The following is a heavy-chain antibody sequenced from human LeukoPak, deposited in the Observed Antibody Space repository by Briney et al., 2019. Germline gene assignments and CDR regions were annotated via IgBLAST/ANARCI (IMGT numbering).Heavy chain of an antibody. J-gene: IGHJ4*02. Sequence: GASVKVSCKASGYTLTSYDINWVRQATGQGLEWMGWMNPNSGNTGYAQKFQGRVTITRNTSISTAYMELSSLRSEDTAVYYCAILGGATAYFDYWGQGTLVTVSS. V-gene: IGHV1-8*03. CDR1: GYTLTSYD. D-gene: IGHD1-26*01. CDR3: AILGGATAYFDY. CDR2: MNPNSGNT.